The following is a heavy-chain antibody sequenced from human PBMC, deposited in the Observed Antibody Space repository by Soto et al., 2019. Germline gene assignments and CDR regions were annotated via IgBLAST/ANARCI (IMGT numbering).Heavy chain of an antibody. J-gene: IGHJ6*02. CDR2: IIPVFGTP. D-gene: IGHD3-10*01. Sequence: QVQLVQSGAEVKEPGSSVKVSCKSSGGTFRTFAISWVRQAPGQGPEGMGGIIPVFGTPNYAKKFQGRVTITADESTSTAYMELSSLRSEDTAVYYCARGGSTMVRGPLVYGLDVWGQGTTVTVSS. CDR3: ARGGSTMVRGPLVYGLDV. V-gene: IGHV1-69*01. CDR1: GGTFRTFA.